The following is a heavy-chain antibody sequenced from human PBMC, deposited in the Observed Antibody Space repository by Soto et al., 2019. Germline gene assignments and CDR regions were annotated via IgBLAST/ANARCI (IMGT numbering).Heavy chain of an antibody. CDR1: GGYIRRYY. V-gene: IGHV4-4*07. J-gene: IGHJ5*02. Sequence: LGLTCSVSGGYIRRYYWSWIRQPAGKGLDWLRLIYPIVPTNYPPSLKSRVTMSVATSKNQFSLTLSSVPAAHTAVYYCARGGIAVAGTDEAVHRSFDPWGQGTLVTVSS. CDR2: IYPIVPT. D-gene: IGHD6-19*01. CDR3: ARGGIAVAGTDEAVHRSFDP.